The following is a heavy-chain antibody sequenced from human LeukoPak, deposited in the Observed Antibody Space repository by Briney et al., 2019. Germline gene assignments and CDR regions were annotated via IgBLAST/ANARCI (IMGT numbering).Heavy chain of an antibody. J-gene: IGHJ3*02. CDR3: ARYGDYNFGSYAFDI. CDR2: INWNGGST. V-gene: IGHV3-20*04. Sequence: GGSLRLSCAASGFTFDDYGMSWVGQAPGKGLEWVSGINWNGGSTGYADSVKGRFTISRDNAKNSLYLQMNSLRAEDTALYYCARYGDYNFGSYAFDIWGQGTMVTVSS. CDR1: GFTFDDYG. D-gene: IGHD4-17*01.